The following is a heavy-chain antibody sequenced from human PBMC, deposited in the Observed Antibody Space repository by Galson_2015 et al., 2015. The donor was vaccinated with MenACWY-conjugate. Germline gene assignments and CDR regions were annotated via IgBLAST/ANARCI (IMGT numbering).Heavy chain of an antibody. V-gene: IGHV3-74*01. D-gene: IGHD3-10*01. J-gene: IGHJ4*02. CDR2: TNTDGSTT. CDR3: ARPSMVRGVTFSGYYFDL. CDR1: GFTFSRYW. Sequence: SLRLSCAASGFTFSRYWMHWVRRAPGKGLEWVSRTNTDGSTTTHADSVRGRFTISRDNTKNTLYLQMYSLRAEDTAVYYCARPSMVRGVTFSGYYFDLWGQGTPVTVSS.